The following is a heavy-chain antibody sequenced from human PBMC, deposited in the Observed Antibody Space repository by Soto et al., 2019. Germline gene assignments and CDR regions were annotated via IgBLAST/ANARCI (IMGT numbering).Heavy chain of an antibody. D-gene: IGHD6-13*01. V-gene: IGHV3-23*01. J-gene: IGHJ5*02. CDR3: AKGPEYSSSWYEIDP. Sequence: GGSLRLSCAASGFTFSSYAMSWVRQAPGKGLEWVSAISGSGGSTYYADYVKGRFTISRDNSKNTLYLQMNSLRAEDTAVYYCAKGPEYSSSWYEIDPWGQGTLVTVSS. CDR2: ISGSGGST. CDR1: GFTFSSYA.